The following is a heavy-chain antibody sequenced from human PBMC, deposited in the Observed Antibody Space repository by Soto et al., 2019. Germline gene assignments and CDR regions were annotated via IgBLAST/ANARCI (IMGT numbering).Heavy chain of an antibody. V-gene: IGHV5-10-1*01. CDR1: WYSFTSYW. CDR2: IDPSDSYT. J-gene: IGHJ4*02. D-gene: IGHD6-13*01. Sequence: GESLKISCKGSWYSFTSYWISWVRQMPGKGLEWMGRIDPSDSYTNYSPSFQGHVTISADKSISTAYLQWSSLKASDTAMYYCARHNSINSSSENWGQGTLDTVSS. CDR3: ARHNSINSSSEN.